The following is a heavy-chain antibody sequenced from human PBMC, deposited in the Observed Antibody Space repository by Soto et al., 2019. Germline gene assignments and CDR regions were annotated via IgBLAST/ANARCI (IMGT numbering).Heavy chain of an antibody. J-gene: IGHJ6*02. CDR3: ARDQVFDYDFWSGYYDYYYYGMDV. CDR1: GFTFSSYA. D-gene: IGHD3-3*01. Sequence: GGSLRLSCAASGFTFSSYAMHWVRQAPGKGLEWVAVISYDGSNKYYADSVKGRFTISRDNSKNTLYLQMNSLRAEDTAVYYCARDQVFDYDFWSGYYDYYYYGMDVWGQGTTVTVS. V-gene: IGHV3-30-3*01. CDR2: ISYDGSNK.